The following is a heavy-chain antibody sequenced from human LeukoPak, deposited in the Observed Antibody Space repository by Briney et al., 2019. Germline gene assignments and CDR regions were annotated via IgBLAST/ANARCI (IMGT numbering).Heavy chain of an antibody. CDR2: ISWDGGST. J-gene: IGHJ4*02. V-gene: IGHV3-43*01. CDR1: GFTFDDYT. CDR3: AKDSQPTNPHYFDY. Sequence: GGSLRLPCAASGFTFDDYTMHWVRQAPGKGLEWVSLISWDGGSTYYADSVKGRFTISRDNSKNSLYLQMNSLRTEDTALYYCAKDSQPTNPHYFDYWGQGTLVTVSS. D-gene: IGHD2-2*01.